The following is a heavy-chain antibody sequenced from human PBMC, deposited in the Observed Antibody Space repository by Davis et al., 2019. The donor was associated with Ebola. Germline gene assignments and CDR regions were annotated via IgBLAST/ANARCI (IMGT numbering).Heavy chain of an antibody. Sequence: SVKVSCKASGGTFSSYAISWVRQAPGQGLEWMGGIIPIFGTANYAQKFQGRVTITADESTSTAYMELSSLRSEDTAVYYCASHRYCSGGSCSHSGWFDPWGQGTLVTVSS. J-gene: IGHJ5*02. D-gene: IGHD2-15*01. CDR2: IIPIFGTA. CDR1: GGTFSSYA. CDR3: ASHRYCSGGSCSHSGWFDP. V-gene: IGHV1-69*13.